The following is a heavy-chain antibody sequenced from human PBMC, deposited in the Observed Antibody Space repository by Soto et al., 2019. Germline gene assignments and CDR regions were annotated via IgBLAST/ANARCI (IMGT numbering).Heavy chain of an antibody. V-gene: IGHV4-34*01. CDR1: GGSFSGYY. D-gene: IGHD3-10*01. CDR3: ARVLRRLSLVRGVNYYYYYMDV. CDR2: INHSGST. J-gene: IGHJ6*03. Sequence: QVQLQQWGAGLLKPSETLSLTCAVYGGSFSGYYWSWIRQPPGKGLEWIGAINHSGSTNYNPSLKSRFTISVDTSKTQFSLKLSSVTAADTAVYYCARVLRRLSLVRGVNYYYYYMDVWGKGTTVTVSS.